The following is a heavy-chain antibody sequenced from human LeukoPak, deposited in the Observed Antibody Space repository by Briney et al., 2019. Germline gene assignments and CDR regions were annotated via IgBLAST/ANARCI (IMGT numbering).Heavy chain of an antibody. CDR2: IYYSGST. CDR3: ARELVPDCTGGNCYSGWFDP. J-gene: IGHJ5*02. V-gene: IGHV4-39*02. Sequence: SETLSLTCTVSGGSISSSIYYWGCIRQPPGKGLEWIGSIYYSGSTYYNPSLKSRVTISVDTSKNHFSLKLTSVTAADTAVYYCARELVPDCTGGNCYSGWFDPWGQGTLVTVSS. D-gene: IGHD2-15*01. CDR1: GGSISSSIYY.